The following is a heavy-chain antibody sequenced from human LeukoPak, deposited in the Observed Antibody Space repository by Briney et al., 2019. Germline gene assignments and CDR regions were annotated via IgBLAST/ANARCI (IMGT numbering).Heavy chain of an antibody. D-gene: IGHD3-22*01. CDR3: AKDAYLRITMIVVVMLLDY. CDR1: GFTFSSYA. Sequence: GGSLRLSCSASGFTFSSYAMHWVRQAPGKGLEYVSAISSNGGSTYYADSVKGRFTISRDNSKNTLYLQMNSLRAEDTAVYYCAKDAYLRITMIVVVMLLDYWGQGTLVTVSS. V-gene: IGHV3-64*04. J-gene: IGHJ4*02. CDR2: ISSNGGST.